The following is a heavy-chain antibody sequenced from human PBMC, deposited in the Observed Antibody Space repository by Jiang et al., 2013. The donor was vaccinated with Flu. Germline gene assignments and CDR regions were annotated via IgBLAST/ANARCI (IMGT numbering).Heavy chain of an antibody. J-gene: IGHJ6*02. V-gene: IGHV1-18*01. D-gene: IGHD4-17*01. CDR3: ARDPSEDYGDFYYYYGMDV. CDR2: ISAYNGNT. CDR1: GYTFTSYG. Sequence: GAEVKKPGASVKVSCKASGYTFTSYGISWVRQAPGQGLEWMGWISAYNGNTNYAQKLQGRVTMTTDTSTSTAYMELRSLRSDDTAVYYCARDPSEDYGDFYYYYGMDVWGQGTTVTVSS.